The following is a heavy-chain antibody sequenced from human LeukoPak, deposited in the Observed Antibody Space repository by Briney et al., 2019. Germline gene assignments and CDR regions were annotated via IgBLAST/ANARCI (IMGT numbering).Heavy chain of an antibody. J-gene: IGHJ4*02. CDR1: GYTFTSYY. V-gene: IGHV1-2*02. D-gene: IGHD2-15*01. CDR2: INPNSGGT. Sequence: ASVKVSCKASGYTFTSYYMHWVRQAPGQGLEWMGWINPNSGGTNYAQKFQGRVTMTRDTSISTAYMELSRLRSDDTAVYYCARSGAGRRSGGSWYYFDYWGQGTLVTVSS. CDR3: ARSGAGRRSGGSWYYFDY.